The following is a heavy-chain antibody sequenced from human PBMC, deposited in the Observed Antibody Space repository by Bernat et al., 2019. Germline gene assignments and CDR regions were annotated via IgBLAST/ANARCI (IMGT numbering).Heavy chain of an antibody. Sequence: EVQLVESGGGVVRPGGSLRLSCAASGFTFDAYGMSWVRQAPGKGLEWVSGINWNGGSTGYADSLKGRFTISRDNAKNSLYLQMNSLRAEDTALYYCARVSSDYVWGSYRYTLDDYYYYGMDVWGQGTTVTVSS. CDR1: GFTFDAYG. CDR3: ARVSSDYVWGSYRYTLDDYYYYGMDV. D-gene: IGHD3-16*02. V-gene: IGHV3-20*04. CDR2: INWNGGST. J-gene: IGHJ6*02.